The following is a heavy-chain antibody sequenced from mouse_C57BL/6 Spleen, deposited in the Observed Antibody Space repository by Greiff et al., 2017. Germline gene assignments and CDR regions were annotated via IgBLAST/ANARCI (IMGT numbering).Heavy chain of an antibody. J-gene: IGHJ2*01. Sequence: VQLQQPGAELVKPGASVKMSCKASGYTFTSYWITWVKQRPGQGLEWIGDIYPGSGSTNYNEKFKSKATLTVDQSSNTAYMQLSSLTSEDSAVYYYGKSLYGCGYLDYWGQGTTVTVSS. CDR3: GKSLYGCGYLDY. D-gene: IGHD1-1*01. CDR2: IYPGSGST. V-gene: IGHV1-55*01. CDR1: GYTFTSYW.